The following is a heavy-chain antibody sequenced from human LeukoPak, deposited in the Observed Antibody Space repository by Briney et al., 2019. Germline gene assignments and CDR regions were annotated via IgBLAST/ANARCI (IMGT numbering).Heavy chain of an antibody. CDR2: IYYSGST. Sequence: SETLSLACTVSGGSISSYYWSWIRQPPGKGLEWIGYIYYSGSTNYNPSLKSRVTTSVDTSKNQFSLKLSSVTAADTAVYYCARVARYSSGWYDYWGQGTLVTVSS. CDR3: ARVARYSSGWYDY. D-gene: IGHD6-19*01. V-gene: IGHV4-59*01. J-gene: IGHJ4*02. CDR1: GGSISSYY.